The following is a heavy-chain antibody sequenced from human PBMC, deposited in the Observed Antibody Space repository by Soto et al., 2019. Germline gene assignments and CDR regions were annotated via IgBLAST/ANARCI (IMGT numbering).Heavy chain of an antibody. V-gene: IGHV1-2*04. CDR3: ARGDSTDCSTGVCSFFYSHDMDV. CDR1: GYSFTHYH. J-gene: IGHJ6*02. CDR2: IHPNRCGT. D-gene: IGHD2-8*01. Sequence: GAPVKVSCKASGYSFTHYHIHRGRHAPGQGLEWLGRIHPNRCGTSTAQKVHGLVTMTTDKSISTASMELTRLTSDDTAIYYCARGDSTDCSTGVCSFFYSHDMDVWG.